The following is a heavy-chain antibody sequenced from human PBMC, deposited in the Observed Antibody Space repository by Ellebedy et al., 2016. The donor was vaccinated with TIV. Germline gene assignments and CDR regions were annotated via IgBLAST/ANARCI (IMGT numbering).Heavy chain of an antibody. J-gene: IGHJ4*02. D-gene: IGHD3-3*01. CDR3: ARGPTGQEVLRFLEWLAE. V-gene: IGHV1-2*02. CDR2: INPNSGGT. Sequence: ASVKVSXKASGYTFTDYYMHWVRQAPGQGLEWMGWINPNSGGTNYAQKFQGRVTMTRDTSISTAYMELSRLRSDDTAVYYCARGPTGQEVLRFLEWLAEWGQGTLVTVSS. CDR1: GYTFTDYY.